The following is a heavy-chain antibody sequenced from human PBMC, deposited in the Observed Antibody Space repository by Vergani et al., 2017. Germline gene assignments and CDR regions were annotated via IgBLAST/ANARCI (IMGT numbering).Heavy chain of an antibody. CDR1: GGSFTSYH. D-gene: IGHD4-11*01. CDR2: IDHTGRP. Sequence: QVQLQQWGGGLLKPSETLSLTCVVNGGSFTSYHWTWIRQSPGEGLEWVGDIDHTGRPDYNPFLKSRLTMSVDKSRNQFSLTLNSVTDTDTAIYFCARVNTETNGHLYYYYYMDVWGQGTAVTVS. V-gene: IGHV4-34*01. CDR3: ARVNTETNGHLYYYYYMDV. J-gene: IGHJ6*03.